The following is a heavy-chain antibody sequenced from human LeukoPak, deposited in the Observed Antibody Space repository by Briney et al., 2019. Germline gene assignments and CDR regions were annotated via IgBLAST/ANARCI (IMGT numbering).Heavy chain of an antibody. Sequence: GGSLRLSCAASGFTFSSYGMHWVRQAPGKGLEWVAVISYDGSNKYYADSVKGRFTISRDNSKNTLYLQMNSLRSEDTAVYYCAREAITIFGVVRTQTTYGPHRFDPWGQGTLVTVSS. D-gene: IGHD3-3*01. CDR1: GFTFSSYG. CDR3: AREAITIFGVVRTQTTYGPHRFDP. CDR2: ISYDGSNK. J-gene: IGHJ5*02. V-gene: IGHV3-30*03.